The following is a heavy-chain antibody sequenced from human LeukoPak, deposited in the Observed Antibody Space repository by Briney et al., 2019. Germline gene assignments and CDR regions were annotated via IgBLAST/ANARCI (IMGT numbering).Heavy chain of an antibody. V-gene: IGHV4-4*09. Sequence: SETLSLTCTVSDGSIRSYYWSWIRQPPGKGLEWIGYIHSSGSTHYNPSLKSRVTPSLDTSKNQFSLRLGSVTAAGTAVDYCAKLGGLPDYWGQGTLVTVSS. J-gene: IGHJ4*02. D-gene: IGHD3-16*01. CDR1: DGSIRSYY. CDR3: AKLGGLPDY. CDR2: IHSSGST.